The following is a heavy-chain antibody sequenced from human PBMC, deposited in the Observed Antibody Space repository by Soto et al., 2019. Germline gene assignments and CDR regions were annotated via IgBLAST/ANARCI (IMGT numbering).Heavy chain of an antibody. CDR3: ARRPVMATITGFDY. V-gene: IGHV4-30-2*01. CDR1: GGSISSGGYS. D-gene: IGHD5-12*01. CDR2: IYHSGST. J-gene: IGHJ4*02. Sequence: SETLSLTCAVSGGSISSGGYSWSWIRQPPGKGLEWIGYIYHSGSTYYNPSLKSRVTISVDRSKNQFSLKLSSVTAADTAVYYCARRPVMATITGFDYWGQGTLVTGSS.